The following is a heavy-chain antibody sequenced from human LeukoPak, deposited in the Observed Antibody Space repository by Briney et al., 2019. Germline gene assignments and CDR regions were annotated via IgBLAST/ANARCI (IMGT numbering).Heavy chain of an antibody. J-gene: IGHJ4*02. V-gene: IGHV3-21*01. CDR2: INTGSNYM. D-gene: IGHD4-11*01. CDR3: AREVTTVTIDC. CDR1: GFTFSSYS. Sequence: GGSLRLSCAASGFTFSSYSMNWVRQAPGKGLEWVSSINTGSNYMYYADSVKGRFTISRDNAKNSLYLQMNSLRAEDTAVYYCAREVTTVTIDCWGQGTLVTVSS.